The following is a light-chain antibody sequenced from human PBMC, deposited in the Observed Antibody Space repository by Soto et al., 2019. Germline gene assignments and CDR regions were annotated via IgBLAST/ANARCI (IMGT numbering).Light chain of an antibody. J-gene: IGLJ2*01. V-gene: IGLV1-44*01. CDR3: AGWDDSLNGVV. CDR2: TNS. CDR1: TSNIGSNT. Sequence: QSVLTQPPSASGTPGQRVTISCSGSTSNIGSNTVNWYQQLPGTAPKLLIYTNSQRPSGVPDRFSASKSGTSASLAISGLQSEDEADYYCAGWDDSLNGVVFGGGTKVTVL.